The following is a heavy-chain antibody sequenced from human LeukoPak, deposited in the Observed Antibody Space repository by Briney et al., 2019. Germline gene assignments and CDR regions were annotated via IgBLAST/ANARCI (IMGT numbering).Heavy chain of an antibody. Sequence: GGSLRLSCAASGFTFSSYGMHWVRQAPGKGLEWVAVIWYDGSNKYYADSVKGRFTISRDNSKNTLYLQMNSLRAEDTAVYYVGKDLEIVATISYWPQGTMVTVSS. D-gene: IGHD5-12*01. CDR2: IWYDGSNK. CDR1: GFTFSSYG. V-gene: IGHV3-33*06. J-gene: IGHJ4*02. CDR3: GKDLEIVATISY.